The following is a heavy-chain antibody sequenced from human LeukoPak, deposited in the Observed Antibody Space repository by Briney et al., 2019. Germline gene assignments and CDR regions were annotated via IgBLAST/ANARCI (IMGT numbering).Heavy chain of an antibody. CDR3: ARDLRYYDFWSGYFSNHYYYMDV. CDR2: IIPIFGTA. CDR1: GGTFSSYA. V-gene: IGHV1-69*01. D-gene: IGHD3-3*01. J-gene: IGHJ6*03. Sequence: SVKVSCKASGGTFSSYAISWVRQAPGQGLQWMGGIIPIFGTANYAQKFQGRVTITADESTSTAYMELSSLRSEDTAVYYCARDLRYYDFWSGYFSNHYYYMDVWGKGTTVTVSS.